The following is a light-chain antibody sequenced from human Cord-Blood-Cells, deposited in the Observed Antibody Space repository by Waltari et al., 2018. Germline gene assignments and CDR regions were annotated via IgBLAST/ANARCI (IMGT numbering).Light chain of an antibody. V-gene: IGLV3-21*03. CDR3: QVWDSSSDHVV. J-gene: IGLJ2*01. CDR2: DES. Sequence: SYVLTQPPSVSVPPGKTARITCGGNNIGSKSVHWYQQKPGQAPVLGVYDESDRPSGIPERFSGSNSGNTATLTISRVEGGDEADYYCQVWDSSSDHVVFGGGTKLTVL. CDR1: NIGSKS.